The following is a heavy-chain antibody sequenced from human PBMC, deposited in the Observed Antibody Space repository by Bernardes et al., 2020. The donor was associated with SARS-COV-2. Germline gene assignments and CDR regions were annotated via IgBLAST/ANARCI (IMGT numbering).Heavy chain of an antibody. J-gene: IGHJ6*02. CDR2: INPNSGGT. CDR3: ARMPYYYDSSGPLGGMDV. D-gene: IGHD3-22*01. Sequence: ASVKVSCKASGYTFTGYYMHWVRQAPGQGLEWMGWINPNSGGTNYAQKFQGRVTMTRDTSISTAYMELSRLRSDDTAVYYCARMPYYYDSSGPLGGMDVWGQGTTVTVSS. V-gene: IGHV1-2*02. CDR1: GYTFTGYY.